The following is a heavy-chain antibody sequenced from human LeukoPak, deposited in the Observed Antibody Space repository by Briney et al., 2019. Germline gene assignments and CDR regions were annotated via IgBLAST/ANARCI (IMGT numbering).Heavy chain of an antibody. J-gene: IGHJ4*02. CDR2: INHSGST. CDR1: GGSISSSSYY. V-gene: IGHV4-39*07. CDR3: ARSCSGGSCYNDY. D-gene: IGHD2-15*01. Sequence: SETLSLTCTVSGGSISSSSYYWGWIRQPPGKGLEWIGEINHSGSTNYNPSLKSRVTISVDTSKNQFSLKLSSVTAADTAVYYGARSCSGGSCYNDYWGQGTLVTVSS.